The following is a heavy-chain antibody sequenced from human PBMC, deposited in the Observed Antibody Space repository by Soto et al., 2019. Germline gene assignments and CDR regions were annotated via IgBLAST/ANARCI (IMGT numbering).Heavy chain of an antibody. V-gene: IGHV1-69*01. Sequence: QVQLVQSGAEVKKPGSSVKVSCKASADTFSSSAFSWVRQAPGQGLEWMGGIIPFFHAANYAQRFQGRVTITADESTSTADMELSSLRSEDTALYYCARDLISNYHYYGMDVWGQGTTVTVAS. J-gene: IGHJ6*02. CDR1: ADTFSSSA. CDR2: IIPFFHAA. CDR3: ARDLISNYHYYGMDV.